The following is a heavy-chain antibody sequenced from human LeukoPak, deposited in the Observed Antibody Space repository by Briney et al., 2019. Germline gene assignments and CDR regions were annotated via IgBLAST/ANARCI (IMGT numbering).Heavy chain of an antibody. CDR1: GYTFTGYY. J-gene: IGHJ5*02. CDR2: INPNSGGT. D-gene: IGHD2-2*01. CDR3: ARRLSRGPDNWFDP. Sequence: ASVKVSCKASGYTFTGYYMHWVRQAPGQGLEWMGWINPNSGGTNYAQKFQGRVTMTRDTSISTAYMELSRLRSDDTAVYYCARRLSRGPDNWFDPWGQGTLVTVSA. V-gene: IGHV1-2*02.